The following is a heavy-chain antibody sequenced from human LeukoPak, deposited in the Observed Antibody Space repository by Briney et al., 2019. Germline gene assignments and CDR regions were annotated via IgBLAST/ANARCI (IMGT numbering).Heavy chain of an antibody. Sequence: GGSLRLSYAASGFTISSYWMSWVRQAPGNGLEWVANIKQDGSEKYYVDSVKGRFTISRDNAKNSLYLQMNSLRAEDTAVYYCARDYYGSGSYLWGQGTMVTVSS. CDR1: GFTISSYW. CDR2: IKQDGSEK. J-gene: IGHJ3*01. V-gene: IGHV3-7*03. CDR3: ARDYYGSGSYL. D-gene: IGHD3-10*01.